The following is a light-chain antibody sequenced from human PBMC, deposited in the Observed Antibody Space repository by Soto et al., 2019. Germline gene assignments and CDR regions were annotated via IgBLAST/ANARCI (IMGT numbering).Light chain of an antibody. CDR1: QSIVSY. V-gene: IGKV1-39*01. CDR2: TAS. CDR3: QQSYILPRT. Sequence: DIQMTQSPSSLSASIGDRVTITCRSSQSIVSYLNWYQQKQGKAPKLLIFTASNLQTGVPSRFSGSGSETDFTLTISSLQPEDSATYYCQQSYILPRTFGHGTTVEIK. J-gene: IGKJ1*01.